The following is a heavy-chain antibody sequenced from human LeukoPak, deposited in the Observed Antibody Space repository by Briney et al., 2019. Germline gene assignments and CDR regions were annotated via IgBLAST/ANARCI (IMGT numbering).Heavy chain of an antibody. CDR3: AREGYCSGGSCYVY. V-gene: IGHV1-69*05. CDR2: IIPIFGTA. J-gene: IGHJ4*02. Sequence: ASVKVSCKASGGTFSSYAISWVRQAPGQGLEWMGGIIPIFGTANYAQKFQGRVTITTDESTSTAYMELSSLRSEDTAVYYCAREGYCSGGSCYVYWGQGTLVTVSS. CDR1: GGTFSSYA. D-gene: IGHD2-15*01.